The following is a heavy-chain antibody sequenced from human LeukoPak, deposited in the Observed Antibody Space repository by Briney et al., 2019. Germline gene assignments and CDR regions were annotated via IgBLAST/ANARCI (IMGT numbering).Heavy chain of an antibody. D-gene: IGHD5-18*01. J-gene: IGHJ5*02. CDR3: ARVWYSYGLNWFDP. V-gene: IGHV1-18*01. Sequence: ASVKVSCKASGYTFTSYGISWVRQAPGQGLEWMGWISGCNGNTNYALKLQGRVTMTTDTSTSTAYMELRSLRSDDTAVYYCARVWYSYGLNWFDPWGQGTLVTVSS. CDR2: ISGCNGNT. CDR1: GYTFTSYG.